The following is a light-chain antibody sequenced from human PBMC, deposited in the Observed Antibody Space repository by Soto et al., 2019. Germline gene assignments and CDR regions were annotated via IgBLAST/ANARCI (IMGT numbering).Light chain of an antibody. CDR2: TLS. CDR3: MQRREFPIT. Sequence: DIVMTQTPLSLPVSPGEPVSISCRTSHRLLDSADGNTYLDWYVQKPGQSPQLMIYTLSSRASGVPDRFSGIGSRTDFTLKISRVEAEDFGVYYCMQRREFPITLGQGTRLEIK. CDR1: HRLLDSADGNTY. J-gene: IGKJ5*01. V-gene: IGKV2-40*01.